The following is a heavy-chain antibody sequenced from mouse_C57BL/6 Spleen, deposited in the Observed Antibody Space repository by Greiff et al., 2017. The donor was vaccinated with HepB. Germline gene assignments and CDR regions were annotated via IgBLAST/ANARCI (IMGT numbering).Heavy chain of an antibody. J-gene: IGHJ4*01. CDR1: GFSLTSYA. CDR3: ARNVYDYYYYAMDY. V-gene: IGHV2-9-1*01. CDR2: IWTGGGT. D-gene: IGHD2-4*01. Sequence: QVQLKESGPGLVAPSQRLSITCTVSGFSLTSYAISWVRQPPGKGLEWLGVIWTGGGTNYNSALKSRLSISKDNSKSQVFLKMNSLQTDDTARYYCARNVYDYYYYAMDYWGQGTSVTVSS.